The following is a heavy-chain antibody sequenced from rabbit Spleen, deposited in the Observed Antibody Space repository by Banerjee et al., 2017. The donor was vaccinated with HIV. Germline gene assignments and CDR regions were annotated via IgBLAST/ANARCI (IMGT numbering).Heavy chain of an antibody. CDR1: GFSFSDNYY. V-gene: IGHV1S40*01. Sequence: QSLEESGGGLVQPEGSLTLTCTASGFSFSDNYYMCWVRQAPGKGLEWIGCSIYYASWAKGRFTISKTSSTTVTLQMTSLTAADTATYFCARFTFLYGMDLWGPGTLVTVS. CDR2: SI. J-gene: IGHJ6*01. CDR3: ARFTFLYGMDL.